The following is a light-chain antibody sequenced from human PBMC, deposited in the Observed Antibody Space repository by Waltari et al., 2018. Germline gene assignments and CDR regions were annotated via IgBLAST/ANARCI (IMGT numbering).Light chain of an antibody. J-gene: IGKJ1*01. Sequence: EIVMTQSPATLSVSPGERATPSCRASESVSSNLAWSQQKPGQAPRLLISGASTRATGIPARFSGSGSGTEFTLTISSLQSEDFAVYYCQQYNNWPRTFGQGTKVEIK. CDR2: GAS. CDR3: QQYNNWPRT. CDR1: ESVSSN. V-gene: IGKV3-15*01.